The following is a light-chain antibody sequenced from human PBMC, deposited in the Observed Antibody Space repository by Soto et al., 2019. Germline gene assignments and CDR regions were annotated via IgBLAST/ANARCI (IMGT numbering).Light chain of an antibody. CDR2: AAS. J-gene: IGKJ5*01. Sequence: DIQMTQSPSSLSASVGDRVTITCRASQSINSFLNWYQQKPGRAPELLIFAASTLQSGVPSRFSGSGSGTYFTLTISSLLPEDFATYYCHLSYTPLTFGQGTRLEIK. CDR1: QSINSF. CDR3: HLSYTPLT. V-gene: IGKV1-39*01.